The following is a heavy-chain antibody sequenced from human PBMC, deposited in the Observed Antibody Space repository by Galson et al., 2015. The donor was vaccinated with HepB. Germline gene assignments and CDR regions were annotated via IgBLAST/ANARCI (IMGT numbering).Heavy chain of an antibody. CDR3: ARILYDILTGQYYGMDV. CDR1: GDSVSGNSAA. J-gene: IGHJ6*02. Sequence: CAISGDSVSGNSAAWNWIRQSPSRGLEWLGRTYYRSKWYNDYAVSVKSRITINPDTSKNQFSLQLNSVTPEDTAVYYCARILYDILTGQYYGMDVWGQGTTVTVSS. CDR2: TYYRSKWYN. D-gene: IGHD3-9*01. V-gene: IGHV6-1*01.